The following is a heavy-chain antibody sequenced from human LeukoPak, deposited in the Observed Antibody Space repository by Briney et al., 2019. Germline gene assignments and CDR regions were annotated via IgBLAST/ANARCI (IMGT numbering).Heavy chain of an antibody. Sequence: GGSLRLSCAASGFIFSNYAMSWVRQAPGKGLQWVSAFSGSGGSTYYADSVKGRFTISRYNSRNTLYLQMNSLRAEDTAVYYCARSGLSRFGFWGQGTLVTVSS. D-gene: IGHD2/OR15-2a*01. CDR1: GFIFSNYA. V-gene: IGHV3-23*01. CDR2: FSGSGGST. CDR3: ARSGLSRFGF. J-gene: IGHJ4*02.